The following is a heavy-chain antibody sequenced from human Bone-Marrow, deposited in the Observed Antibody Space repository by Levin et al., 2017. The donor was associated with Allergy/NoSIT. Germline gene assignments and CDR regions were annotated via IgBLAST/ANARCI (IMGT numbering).Heavy chain of an antibody. J-gene: IGHJ5*02. D-gene: IGHD6-13*01. CDR2: IWYDGSNK. CDR1: GFTFSSYG. Sequence: GGSLRLSCAASGFTFSSYGMHWVRQPPGKGLEWVALIWYDGSNKYYADSVKGRFTISRDNSKNMLYLQMDSLRAEDTAIYYCARKRAAAGTSRVDNWFDPWGQGTLVTVSS. CDR3: ARKRAAAGTSRVDNWFDP. V-gene: IGHV3-33*01.